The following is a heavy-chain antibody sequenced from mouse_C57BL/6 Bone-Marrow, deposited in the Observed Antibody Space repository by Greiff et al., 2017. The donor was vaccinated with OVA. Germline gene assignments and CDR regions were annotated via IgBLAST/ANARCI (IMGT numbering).Heavy chain of an antibody. V-gene: IGHV10-1*01. J-gene: IGHJ1*03. CDR1: GFSFNTYA. Sequence: DVQLVESGGGLVQPIGSLKLSCAASGFSFNTYAMNWVRQAPGKGLEWVARIRSKSNNYATYYADSVKDRFTISRDDSESMLCLQMNNLKTEDTAMYYCVRLSGSSGWYFDVWGTGTTVTVSS. D-gene: IGHD1-1*01. CDR2: IRSKSNNYAT. CDR3: VRLSGSSGWYFDV.